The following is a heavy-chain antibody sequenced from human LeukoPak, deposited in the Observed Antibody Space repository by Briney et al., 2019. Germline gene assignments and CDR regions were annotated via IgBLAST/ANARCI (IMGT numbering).Heavy chain of an antibody. J-gene: IGHJ4*02. Sequence: ASVKVSCKASGYTFTGYYMHWVRQAPGQGLEWMGWINPNSGGTNYAQKFQGRVTMTRDTSISTAYMELSRLRSDDTAVYYCARVFMVRGVIDYWGQGTLVTVSS. CDR1: GYTFTGYY. CDR2: INPNSGGT. CDR3: ARVFMVRGVIDY. V-gene: IGHV1-2*02. D-gene: IGHD3-10*01.